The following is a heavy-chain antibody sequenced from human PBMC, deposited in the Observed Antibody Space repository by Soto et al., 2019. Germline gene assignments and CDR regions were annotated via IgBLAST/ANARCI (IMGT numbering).Heavy chain of an antibody. V-gene: IGHV1-18*04. J-gene: IGHJ4*02. CDR2: ISTYNGNT. CDR3: AKSSGAVAGYYFDY. Sequence: ASVKVSCKASGYTFTSYGISWVRQAPGQGLEWMGWISTYNGNTNYAQKLQGRVTMTTDTSTSTAYMELRSLRSDDTAVYYCAKSSGAVAGYYFDYWGQGTLVTVPQ. CDR1: GYTFTSYG. D-gene: IGHD6-19*01.